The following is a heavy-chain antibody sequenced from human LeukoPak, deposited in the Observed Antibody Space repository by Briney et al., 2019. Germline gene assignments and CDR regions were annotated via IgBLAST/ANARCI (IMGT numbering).Heavy chain of an antibody. D-gene: IGHD3-3*01. Sequence: GASVKVSCKASGYTFTSYGISWVRQAPGQGLEWMGWISAYNGNTNYAQKLQGRVTMTTDTSTSTAYMELRSLRSDDTAVYYCARVPGWRFLEWLSQYYFDYWGQGTLVTVSS. CDR2: ISAYNGNT. CDR1: GYTFTSYG. V-gene: IGHV1-18*01. CDR3: ARVPGWRFLEWLSQYYFDY. J-gene: IGHJ4*02.